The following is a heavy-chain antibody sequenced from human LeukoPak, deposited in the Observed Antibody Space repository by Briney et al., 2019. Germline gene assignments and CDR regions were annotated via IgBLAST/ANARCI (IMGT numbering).Heavy chain of an antibody. Sequence: GSLRLSCAASGFTFSDYYMSWIRQAPGKGLEWVSYISSSVSTIYYADSVKGRFTISRDNAKNSLYLQMNSLRAEDTAVYYCARHTVTTPDDAFDIWGQGTMVTVSS. J-gene: IGHJ3*02. D-gene: IGHD4-17*01. CDR2: ISSSVSTI. CDR1: GFTFSDYY. V-gene: IGHV3-11*01. CDR3: ARHTVTTPDDAFDI.